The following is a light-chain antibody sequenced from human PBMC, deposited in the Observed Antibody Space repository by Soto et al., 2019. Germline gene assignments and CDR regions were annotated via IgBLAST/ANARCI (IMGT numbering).Light chain of an antibody. CDR1: QSISRW. CDR3: QQYNTSST. J-gene: IGKJ5*01. Sequence: DIPMTQSPSTLSASVGDRVTITCRASQSISRWLAWYQQKPGKAPKDLIYDASTLRSGVPSRFSGGGAGTDFTLTISILQPDDFATYFFQQYNTSSTFGQGTRLDIK. V-gene: IGKV1-5*01. CDR2: DAS.